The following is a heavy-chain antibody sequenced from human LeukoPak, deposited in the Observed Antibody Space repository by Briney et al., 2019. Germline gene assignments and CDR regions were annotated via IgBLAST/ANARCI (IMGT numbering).Heavy chain of an antibody. CDR1: GYSISSGYY. Sequence: SETLSLTCTVSGYSISSGYYWGWIRQSPGKGLEWIGSIYHGGSTYYNPSLRSRVIVSVDTSKNHFSLKMSSVTAADTAVYYCASNYYDSSGYYYYYYMDVWGKGTTVTISS. CDR3: ASNYYDSSGYYYYYYMDV. D-gene: IGHD3-22*01. J-gene: IGHJ6*03. CDR2: IYHGGST. V-gene: IGHV4-38-2*02.